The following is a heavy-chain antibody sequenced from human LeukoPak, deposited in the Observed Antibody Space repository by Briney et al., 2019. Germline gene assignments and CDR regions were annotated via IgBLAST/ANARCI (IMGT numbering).Heavy chain of an antibody. Sequence: ASVKVSCKASGYTFTSYYMHWVRQAPGQGLEWMGIINPSGGSTSYAQKFQDRVTMTRDTSTSTVYMELSSLRSEDTAVYYCARVTFPTVGATYYYYYGMDVWGQGTTVTVSS. CDR3: ARVTFPTVGATYYYYYGMDV. CDR2: INPSGGST. V-gene: IGHV1-46*01. D-gene: IGHD1-26*01. CDR1: GYTFTSYY. J-gene: IGHJ6*02.